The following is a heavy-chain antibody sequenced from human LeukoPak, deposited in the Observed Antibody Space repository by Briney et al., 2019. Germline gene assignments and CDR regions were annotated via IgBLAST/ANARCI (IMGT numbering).Heavy chain of an antibody. CDR3: AKPLAPYSSGWYYFDY. Sequence: PGGSLRLSCAASGFTFSSYWMSWVRQAPGKGLEWVANIKQDGSEKYYADSVKGRFTISRDNSKNTLYLQMNSLRAEDTAVYYCAKPLAPYSSGWYYFDYWGQGTLVTVSS. CDR1: GFTFSSYW. J-gene: IGHJ4*02. D-gene: IGHD6-19*01. V-gene: IGHV3-7*01. CDR2: IKQDGSEK.